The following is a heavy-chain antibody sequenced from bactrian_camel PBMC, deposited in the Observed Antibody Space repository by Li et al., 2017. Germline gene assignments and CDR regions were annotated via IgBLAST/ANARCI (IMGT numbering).Heavy chain of an antibody. J-gene: IGHJ4*01. Sequence: HVQLVESGGGSVQAGGSLRLSCAASGNNLDGYCMGWFRQTPGKECEMVAMRAAAGTTTYADSVKSRFTISKDNANNTLHLQMNDLNPDDTATYYCAAFGGGDCPISGTRARGPRSPSP. CDR2: RAAAGTT. V-gene: IGHV3S53*01. CDR1: GNNLDGYC. D-gene: IGHD2*01.